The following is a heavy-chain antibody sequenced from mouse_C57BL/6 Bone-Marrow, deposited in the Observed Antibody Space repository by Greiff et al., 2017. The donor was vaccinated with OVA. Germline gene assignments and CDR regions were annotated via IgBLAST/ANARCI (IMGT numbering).Heavy chain of an antibody. CDR1: GFNIKNTY. V-gene: IGHV14-3*01. CDR2: IDPANGNT. D-gene: IGHD2-4*01. CDR3: ARLFMITTRRGDY. Sequence: DVKLQESVAELVRPGASVKLSCTASGFNIKNTYMHWVKQRPEQGLEWIGRIDPANGNTKYAPKFQGKATITADTSSNTAYLQLSSLTSEDTAIYYCARLFMITTRRGDYWGQGTTLTVSS. J-gene: IGHJ2*01.